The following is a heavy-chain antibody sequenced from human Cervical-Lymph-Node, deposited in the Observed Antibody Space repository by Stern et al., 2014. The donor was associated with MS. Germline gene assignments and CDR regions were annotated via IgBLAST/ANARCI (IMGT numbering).Heavy chain of an antibody. D-gene: IGHD3-3*01. V-gene: IGHV4-59*08. CDR2: VHYSGTT. CDR1: GGSISSYY. CDR3: AGSGTYYPDY. J-gene: IGHJ4*02. Sequence: VQLVQSGPGLVKPSETLSLTCSVSGGSISSYYWNWIRQPPGKGLEWIANVHYSGTTNYNPSLKSRVTILLETSMNQISLEMPSVTAADTAVYYCAGSGTYYPDYWGQGILVTVSS.